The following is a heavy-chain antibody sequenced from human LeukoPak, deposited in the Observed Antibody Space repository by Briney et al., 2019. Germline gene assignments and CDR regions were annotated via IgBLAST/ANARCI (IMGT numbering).Heavy chain of an antibody. CDR1: GFTFVSYG. CDR2: IRYDGSDK. CDR3: AKDAHFLYGGKRDYYCDQ. J-gene: IGHJ4*02. D-gene: IGHD4-23*01. Sequence: GGSLRLSCAASGFTFVSYGMHWVRQAPGKGLEWLTFIRYDGSDKDYADSVKGRCTISRDNSKNTFYLQMNSLRREDTAVYYCAKDAHFLYGGKRDYYCDQGGQGTLVTVSS. V-gene: IGHV3-30*02.